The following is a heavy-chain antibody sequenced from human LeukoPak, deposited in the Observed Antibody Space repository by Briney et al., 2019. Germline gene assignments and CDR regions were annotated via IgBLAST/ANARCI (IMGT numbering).Heavy chain of an antibody. V-gene: IGHV3-13*01. CDR1: GFTFSSYD. CDR3: ARTLRFFGLNYYGMDV. J-gene: IGHJ6*02. Sequence: GGSLRLSCAASGFTFSSYDMPWVRQATGKGLEWVSAIGTAGDTYYPGSVKGRFTISRENAKNSLYLQMNSLRAGDTAVYYCARTLRFFGLNYYGMDVWGQGTTVTVSS. CDR2: IGTAGDT. D-gene: IGHD3-3*01.